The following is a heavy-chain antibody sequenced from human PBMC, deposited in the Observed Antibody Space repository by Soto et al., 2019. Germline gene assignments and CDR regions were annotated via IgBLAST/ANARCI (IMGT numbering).Heavy chain of an antibody. CDR3: ARRGYCSSTSCLHKNHYYYYYGMDV. CDR2: INHSGST. D-gene: IGHD2-2*01. CDR1: GGSFSGYY. Sequence: PSETLSLTCAVYGGSFSGYYWSWIRQPPGKGLEWIGEINHSGSTNYNPSLKSRVTISVDTSKNQFSLKLSSVTAADTAVYYCARRGYCSSTSCLHKNHYYYYYGMDVWGQGTTVTVYS. V-gene: IGHV4-34*01. J-gene: IGHJ6*02.